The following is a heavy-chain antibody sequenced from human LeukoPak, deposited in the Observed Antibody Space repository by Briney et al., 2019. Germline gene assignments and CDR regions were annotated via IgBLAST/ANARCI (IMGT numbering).Heavy chain of an antibody. CDR3: ARGRLLWFGEATFDP. J-gene: IGHJ5*02. V-gene: IGHV1-2*02. CDR2: IDPNSGGT. CDR1: GYTFTGYY. Sequence: GASVKVSCKASGYTFTGYYMHWVRQAPGQGLEWMGWIDPNSGGTNYAQKFQGRVTMTRDTSISTAYMELSRLRSDDTAVYYCARGRLLWFGEATFDPWGQGTLVTVSS. D-gene: IGHD3-10*01.